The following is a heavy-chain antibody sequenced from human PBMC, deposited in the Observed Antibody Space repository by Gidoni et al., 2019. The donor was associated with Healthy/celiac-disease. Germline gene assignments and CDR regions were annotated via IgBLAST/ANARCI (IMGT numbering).Heavy chain of an antibody. CDR1: GGTFSSYT. J-gene: IGHJ5*02. D-gene: IGHD1-1*01. CDR2: SIPILGIA. V-gene: IGHV1-69*08. Sequence: QVQLVQSGAEVKKPGSSVKVSCKASGGTFSSYTISWVRQAPGQGLEWMGRSIPILGIANYAQKFQGRVTITADKSTSTAYMELSSLRSEDTAVYYCAREAPEGTWWFDPWGQGTLVTVSS. CDR3: AREAPEGTWWFDP.